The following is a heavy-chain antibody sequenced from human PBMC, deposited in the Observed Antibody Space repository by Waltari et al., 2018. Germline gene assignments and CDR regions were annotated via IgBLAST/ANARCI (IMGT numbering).Heavy chain of an antibody. J-gene: IGHJ2*01. D-gene: IGHD6-19*01. Sequence: EVQLVESGGGLLQPGGSLRLSCAASGFTFMNYAMTWVRQAPGKGLEWVSAITSSGVTTNYADSVKGRFTISRDDSRNTLYLQMNSLGVEDTALYYCARDIPRSGWGLDLWGRGTLATVSS. CDR1: GFTFMNYA. V-gene: IGHV3-23*04. CDR2: ITSSGVTT. CDR3: ARDIPRSGWGLDL.